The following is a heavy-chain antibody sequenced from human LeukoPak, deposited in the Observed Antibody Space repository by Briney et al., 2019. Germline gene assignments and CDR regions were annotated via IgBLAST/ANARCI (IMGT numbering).Heavy chain of an antibody. V-gene: IGHV3-30-3*01. Sequence: PGGSLRLSCAASGFTFSSYAMHWVRQAPGKGLEWVAFISYDGSNKYYADSVKGRFTISRDNSKNTLYLQMNSLRAEDTAVYYCAREDGDSSSWYIFHYYGMDVWGQGTTVTVSS. CDR1: GFTFSSYA. J-gene: IGHJ6*02. CDR2: ISYDGSNK. D-gene: IGHD6-13*01. CDR3: AREDGDSSSWYIFHYYGMDV.